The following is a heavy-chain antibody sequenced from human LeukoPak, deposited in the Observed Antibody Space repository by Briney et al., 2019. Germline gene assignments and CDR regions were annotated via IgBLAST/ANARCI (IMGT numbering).Heavy chain of an antibody. J-gene: IGHJ4*02. V-gene: IGHV4-61*02. Sequence: SETLSLTCTVSGGSISSGSYYWSWIRQPAGKGLEWIGRIYTSGSTNYNPSLKSRVTISVDTSKNQFSLKLSSVTAADTAVYYCARDLGYSNSYFDYWGQGTLVTVSS. CDR3: ARDLGYSNSYFDY. D-gene: IGHD4-11*01. CDR1: GGSISSGSYY. CDR2: IYTSGST.